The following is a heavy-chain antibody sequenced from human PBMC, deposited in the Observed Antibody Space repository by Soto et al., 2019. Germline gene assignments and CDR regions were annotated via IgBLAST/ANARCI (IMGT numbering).Heavy chain of an antibody. V-gene: IGHV3-15*01. CDR3: TTCCQRNTYYDFWSGYWDYFDY. D-gene: IGHD3-3*01. J-gene: IGHJ4*02. CDR2: IKSKTDGGTT. Sequence: GGSLRLSCAASGFTFSNAWMSWVRQAPGKGLEWVGRIKSKTDGGTTDYAAPVKGRFTISRDDSKNTLYLQMNSLKTEDTAVYYCTTCCQRNTYYDFWSGYWDYFDYWGQGTLVTVSS. CDR1: GFTFSNAW.